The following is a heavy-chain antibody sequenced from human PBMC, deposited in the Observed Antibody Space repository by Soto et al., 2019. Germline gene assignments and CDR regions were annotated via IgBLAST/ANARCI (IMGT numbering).Heavy chain of an antibody. Sequence: ASVKVSCKASGYTFTGYYMHWVRQAPGQGPEWMGWINPNSGGTNDAQKFQGWVTMTRDTSISTAYMELMRLRSDDTAEYYCARGGFCSGYYTVGRPMAGYYHGMDVWGQGTTVTVSS. V-gene: IGHV1-2*04. CDR2: INPNSGGT. CDR3: ARGGFCSGYYTVGRPMAGYYHGMDV. CDR1: GYTFTGYY. J-gene: IGHJ6*02. D-gene: IGHD3-3*01.